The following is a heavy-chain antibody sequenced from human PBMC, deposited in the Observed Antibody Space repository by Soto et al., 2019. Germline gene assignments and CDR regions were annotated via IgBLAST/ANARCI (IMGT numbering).Heavy chain of an antibody. Sequence: PSETLSLTCTVSGGSIRNYYWNWIRQPLGKGLEWIGYIYDSGTTNYNPSLASRVTMSVDTSKGQFSLKLSSVTAADTAVYYCARARTPYYYDNTGYFLFDPWGQGTRVTVSS. CDR2: IYDSGTT. J-gene: IGHJ5*02. CDR3: ARARTPYYYDNTGYFLFDP. D-gene: IGHD3-22*01. CDR1: GGSIRNYY. V-gene: IGHV4-59*01.